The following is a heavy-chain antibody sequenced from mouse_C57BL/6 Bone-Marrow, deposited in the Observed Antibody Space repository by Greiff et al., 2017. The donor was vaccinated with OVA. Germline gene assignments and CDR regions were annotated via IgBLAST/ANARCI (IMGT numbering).Heavy chain of an antibody. CDR3: ARPLDYYGSSYWYFDV. V-gene: IGHV1-26*01. CDR2: INPNNGGT. CDR1: GYTFTDY. Sequence: VQLQQSGPELVKPGASVKISCKASGYTFTDYMNWVKQSHGKSLEWIGDINPNNGGTSYNQKFKGKATLTVDKSSSTAYMELRSLTSEDSAVYYCARPLDYYGSSYWYFDVWGTGTTVTVSS. J-gene: IGHJ1*03. D-gene: IGHD1-1*01.